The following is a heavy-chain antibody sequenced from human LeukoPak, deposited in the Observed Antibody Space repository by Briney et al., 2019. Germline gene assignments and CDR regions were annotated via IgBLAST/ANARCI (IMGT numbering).Heavy chain of an antibody. D-gene: IGHD6-6*01. CDR2: IYYSGST. J-gene: IGHJ4*02. Sequence: GSLRLSCAASGFTFSSYSMNRVRQPPGKGLEWIGSIYYSGSTYYNPSLKSRVTISVDTSKNQFSLKLGSVTAADTAVYYCARHPRTARDGHYWGQGTLVTVSS. V-gene: IGHV4-39*01. CDR3: ARHPRTARDGHY. CDR1: GFTFSSYSMN.